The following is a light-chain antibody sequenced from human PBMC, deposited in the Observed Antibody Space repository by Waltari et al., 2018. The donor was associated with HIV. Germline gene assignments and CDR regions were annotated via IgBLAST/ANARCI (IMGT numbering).Light chain of an antibody. CDR1: QSIGTY. CDR2: LAS. Sequence: DIQMTQSPSSLSASVGDRVPITCRASQSIGTYFNWYQQKPGKAPRLLIYLASTLQSGVPSRFSGGGSGTDFTLTISSLQPEDFATYYCQQSYRFFKTFGQGTKVEIK. CDR3: QQSYRFFKT. V-gene: IGKV1-39*01. J-gene: IGKJ1*01.